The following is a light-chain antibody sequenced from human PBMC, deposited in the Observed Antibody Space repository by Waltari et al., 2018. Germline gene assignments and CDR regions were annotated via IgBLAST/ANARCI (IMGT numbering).Light chain of an antibody. CDR1: QSLSYSSKHKNN. J-gene: IGKJ2*01. Sequence: DIVMTQSPDSLAVSLGERATINCKSSQSLSYSSKHKNNLAWYQQSPGQPPKLLIYWTATRESGVPDRFSGSGSGTDFTLPISSLQAEDVAVYYCQQYYSTPYTFGQGTKLEIK. CDR2: WTA. CDR3: QQYYSTPYT. V-gene: IGKV4-1*01.